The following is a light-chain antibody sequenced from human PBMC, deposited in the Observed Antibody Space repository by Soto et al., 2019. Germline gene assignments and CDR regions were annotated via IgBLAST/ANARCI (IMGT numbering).Light chain of an antibody. CDR1: SSDVGGYNY. V-gene: IGLV2-14*01. J-gene: IGLJ1*01. CDR3: SSYTSSSTLVV. CDR2: EVN. Sequence: QSALTQPASVSGSPGQSISISCTGTSSDVGGYNYVSWYQQHPGKAPKLMIYEVNSRPSGVSNRFSGSKSGNTASLTISGLQAEDEADYYCSSYTSSSTLVVFGTGTKLTVL.